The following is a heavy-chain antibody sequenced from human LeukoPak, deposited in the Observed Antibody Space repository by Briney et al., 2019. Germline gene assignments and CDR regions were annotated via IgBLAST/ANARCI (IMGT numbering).Heavy chain of an antibody. J-gene: IGHJ6*02. CDR2: ISYDGSNK. Sequence: GRSLRLSCAASGFTFSSYGMHWVRQAPGKGLEWVAVISYDGSNKYYADSVKGRFTISRDNSKNTLYLQMNSLRAEDTAVYYCAKFMVRGVTNYYYYGMDVWGQGTTVTVSS. CDR1: GFTFSSYG. V-gene: IGHV3-30*18. D-gene: IGHD3-10*01. CDR3: AKFMVRGVTNYYYYGMDV.